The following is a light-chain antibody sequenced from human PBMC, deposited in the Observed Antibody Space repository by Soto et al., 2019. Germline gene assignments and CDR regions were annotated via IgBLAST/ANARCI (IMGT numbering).Light chain of an antibody. CDR2: EVS. J-gene: IGLJ1*01. CDR1: SSDVGGYKF. CDR3: GSYTGSIYF. Sequence: QSVLTQPASVSGSPGQSITISCTGTSSDVGGYKFVSWCQQHPGKAPKLMIYEVSNRPSGVSSRFSGSKSGNTASLTISGLQAEGEGDYYCGSYTGSIYFLGPGTKVTLL. V-gene: IGLV2-14*01.